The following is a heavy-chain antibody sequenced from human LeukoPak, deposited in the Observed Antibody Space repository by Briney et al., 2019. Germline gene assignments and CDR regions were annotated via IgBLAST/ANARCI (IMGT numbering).Heavy chain of an antibody. D-gene: IGHD5-18*01. V-gene: IGHV1-46*01. J-gene: IGHJ5*02. CDR1: GYTFTSYY. CDR2: INPSGGST. Sequence: ASVKVSCKASGYTFTSYYMHWVRQAPGQGLEWMGIINPSGGSTSYAQKFQGRVTMTRETSTSTVYMELSSLRSGDTAVYYCAREVRYSYGRNWFDPWGQGTLVTVSS. CDR3: AREVRYSYGRNWFDP.